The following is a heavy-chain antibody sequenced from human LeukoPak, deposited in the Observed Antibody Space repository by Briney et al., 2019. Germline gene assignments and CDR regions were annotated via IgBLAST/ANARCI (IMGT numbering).Heavy chain of an antibody. V-gene: IGHV4-34*01. CDR3: ARHYYGSGSYLSAIGY. CDR2: INHSGST. Sequence: PSETLSLTCAVYGGSFSAYYWSWIRQPPGKGLEWIGEINHSGSTNYNPSLKSRVAISVDTSKNQFSLKLSSVTAADTAVYYCARHYYGSGSYLSAIGYWGQGTLVTVSS. CDR1: GGSFSAYY. J-gene: IGHJ4*02. D-gene: IGHD3-10*01.